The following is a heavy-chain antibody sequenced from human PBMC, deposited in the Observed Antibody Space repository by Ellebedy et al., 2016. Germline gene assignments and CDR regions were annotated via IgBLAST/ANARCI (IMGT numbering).Heavy chain of an antibody. V-gene: IGHV3-7*03. D-gene: IGHD4-17*01. J-gene: IGHJ4*02. CDR1: GFIFSTSW. Sequence: GGSLRLSCSASGFIFSTSWMAWVRRTPGKGLDWVANINDNGREINYVDSVKGRFTISRDNARNLVFLQMNSLRDEDSALYYCARDPHYGALDLWGQGTLVTV. CDR3: ARDPHYGALDL. CDR2: INDNGREI.